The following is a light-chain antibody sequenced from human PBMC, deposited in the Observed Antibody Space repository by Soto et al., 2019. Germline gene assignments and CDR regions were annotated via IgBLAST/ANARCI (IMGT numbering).Light chain of an antibody. CDR3: SSYAGSNNVEV. CDR2: EVI. Sequence: QSALTQPPSASGSPGQSVTISCTGTSSDVGGCNYVSWYQQHPGKAPKLMIYEVIKRPPGVPDRFSGSKSGNTASLTVSGLQAEDEADYYCSSYAGSNNVEVFGGGTKLTVL. V-gene: IGLV2-8*01. CDR1: SSDVGGCNY. J-gene: IGLJ2*01.